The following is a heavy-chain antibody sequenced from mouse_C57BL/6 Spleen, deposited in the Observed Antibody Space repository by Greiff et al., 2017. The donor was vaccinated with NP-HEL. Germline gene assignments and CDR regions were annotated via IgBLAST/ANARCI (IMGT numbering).Heavy chain of an antibody. CDR1: GYTFTDYE. Sequence: VQLQQSGAELARPGASVTLSCKASGYTFTDYEMHWVKQTPVHGLEWIGAIDPETGGTAYNQKFKGKAILTADKSSSTAYMELRSLTSEDSAVYYYTSDIDLSYFDYWGQGTTLTVSS. V-gene: IGHV1-15*01. CDR3: TSDIDLSYFDY. J-gene: IGHJ2*01. D-gene: IGHD2-4*01. CDR2: IDPETGGT.